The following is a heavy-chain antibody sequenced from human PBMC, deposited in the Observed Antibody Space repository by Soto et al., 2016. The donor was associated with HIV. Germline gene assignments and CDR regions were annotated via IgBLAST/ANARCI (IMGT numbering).Heavy chain of an antibody. CDR3: ARDGFMYYGSGRGYYYYMDV. CDR2: ISAYNGHT. Sequence: QVQLVQSGTEVKKPGASLKVSCKASGYTFSSYGITWVRQAPGQGLEWMGWISAYNGHTHYAQKLQGRVTMTTDTSTSTAYMELRSLRSDDTAVYYCARDGFMYYGSGRGYYYYMDVWGKGTTVTVSS. D-gene: IGHD3-10*01. V-gene: IGHV1-18*01. CDR1: GYTFSSYG. J-gene: IGHJ6*03.